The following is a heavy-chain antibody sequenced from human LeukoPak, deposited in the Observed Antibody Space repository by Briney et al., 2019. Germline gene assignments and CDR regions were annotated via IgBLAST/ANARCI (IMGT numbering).Heavy chain of an antibody. CDR3: ARDMSRYVFDI. CDR1: GFTFSSYN. CDR2: IWSDGSQK. J-gene: IGHJ3*02. D-gene: IGHD3-10*02. V-gene: IGHV3-33*08. Sequence: GGSLRLSCAASGFTFSSYNMNWVRQAPGKGLEWVAAIWSDGSQKYYTDSVKGRFTISRDDSKSTLYLHMNSLRAEDTAVYSCARDMSRYVFDIWGQGTMVTVSS.